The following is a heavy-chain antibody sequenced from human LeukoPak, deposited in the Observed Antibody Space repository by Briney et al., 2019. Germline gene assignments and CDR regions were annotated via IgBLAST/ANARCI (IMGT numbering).Heavy chain of an antibody. D-gene: IGHD2-2*01. Sequence: GGSLRLSCAASGFTFSSYAMSWVRQAPGKGLEWVSAISGSGGSRYYADSVKGRFTISRDNSKNTLYLQMNSLRAEDTGVYYCAKAPPYCSSSSCYSPYEYWGQGTLLTVSS. CDR2: ISGSGGSR. V-gene: IGHV3-23*01. CDR3: AKAPPYCSSSSCYSPYEY. J-gene: IGHJ4*02. CDR1: GFTFSSYA.